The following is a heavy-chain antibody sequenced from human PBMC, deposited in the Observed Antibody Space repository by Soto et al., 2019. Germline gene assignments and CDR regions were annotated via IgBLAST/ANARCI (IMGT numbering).Heavy chain of an antibody. CDR2: IIPILGIA. Sequence: QVQLVQSGAEVKKPGSSVKVSCKASGGTFSSYTISWVRQAPGQGLEWMGRIIPILGIANYAQKFQGRVTINADKSTSTAYMELSSLRSEDTVVYYCARDLRSGEYCSGGSCYYYMDVWGKGTTVTVSS. V-gene: IGHV1-69*08. CDR1: GGTFSSYT. J-gene: IGHJ6*03. CDR3: ARDLRSGEYCSGGSCYYYMDV. D-gene: IGHD2-15*01.